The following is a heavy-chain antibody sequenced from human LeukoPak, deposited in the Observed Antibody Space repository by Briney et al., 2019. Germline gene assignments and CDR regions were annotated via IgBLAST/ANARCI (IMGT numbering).Heavy chain of an antibody. CDR2: INPSGGST. V-gene: IGHV1-46*01. Sequence: ASVKVSCKASGYTFTSYYMHWVRQAPGQGLEWMGIINPSGGSTSYAQKFQGRVTMTRDTSTSTVYMELSSLRSEDTAVYYCARALRWTSGGLYYFDYWGQGTLVTVSS. CDR3: ARALRWTSGGLYYFDY. J-gene: IGHJ4*02. D-gene: IGHD1-26*01. CDR1: GYTFTSYY.